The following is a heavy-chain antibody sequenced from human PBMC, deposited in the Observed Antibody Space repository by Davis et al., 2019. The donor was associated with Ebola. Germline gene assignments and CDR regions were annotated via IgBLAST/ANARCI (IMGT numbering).Heavy chain of an antibody. D-gene: IGHD5-12*01. CDR1: GGSFSGYY. Sequence: SETLSLTCAVYGGSFSGYYWSWIRQPPGKGLEWIGEINHSGSTNYNPSLKSRVTISVDTSKNQFSLKLSSVTAADTAVYYCARGGIGGWIVDNWFDPWGQGTLVTVSS. CDR3: ARGGIGGWIVDNWFDP. V-gene: IGHV4-34*01. CDR2: INHSGST. J-gene: IGHJ5*02.